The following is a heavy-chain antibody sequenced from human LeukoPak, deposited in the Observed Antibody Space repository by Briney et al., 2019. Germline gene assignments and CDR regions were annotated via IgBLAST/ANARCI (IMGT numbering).Heavy chain of an antibody. V-gene: IGHV3-23*01. CDR2: ISGSRDST. D-gene: IGHD3-3*01. Sequence: GGCLRLSCAVARFTFGNYAMSWVRQAPGKGLEWVSTISGSRDSTYYPDSVKGRFTISRDISKNTLYLQMNSLRPEDTAVYYCANVGVTTDRYDSWGQGTLLTVSS. CDR1: RFTFGNYA. J-gene: IGHJ5*01. CDR3: ANVGVTTDRYDS.